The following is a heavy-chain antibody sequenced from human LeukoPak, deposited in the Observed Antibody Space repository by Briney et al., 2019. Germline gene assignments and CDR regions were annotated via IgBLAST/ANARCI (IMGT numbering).Heavy chain of an antibody. V-gene: IGHV3-7*03. D-gene: IGHD6-19*01. CDR2: IKQDGSEK. Sequence: GGSLRLSCAASGFTFSSYWMSWVRQAPGKGLEWVANIKQDGSEKYYVDSVKGRFTISRDNSKNTLYLQMNSLRAEDTAVYYCAKGGGWSPAVLFDCWGQGTLVTVSS. J-gene: IGHJ4*02. CDR1: GFTFSSYW. CDR3: AKGGGWSPAVLFDC.